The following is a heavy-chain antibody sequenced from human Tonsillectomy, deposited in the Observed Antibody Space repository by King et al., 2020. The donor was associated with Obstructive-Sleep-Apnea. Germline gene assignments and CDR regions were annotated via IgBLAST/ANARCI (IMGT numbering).Heavy chain of an antibody. Sequence: VQLQESGPGLVKPSETLSLTCTVSGGSISSSSYYWGWIRQPPGKGLEWIGSIYYSGSTYYNPSLKSRVTISVDTSKNQFSLKLSSVTAADTAVYYCARGIWEDGSGSYYFDYWGQGTLVTVSS. CDR3: ARGIWEDGSGSYYFDY. CDR1: GGSISSSSYY. D-gene: IGHD3-10*01. V-gene: IGHV4-39*07. CDR2: IYYSGST. J-gene: IGHJ4*02.